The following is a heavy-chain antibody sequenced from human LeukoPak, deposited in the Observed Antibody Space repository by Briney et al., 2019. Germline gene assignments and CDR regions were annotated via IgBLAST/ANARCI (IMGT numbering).Heavy chain of an antibody. V-gene: IGHV4-61*01. J-gene: IGHJ5*02. D-gene: IGHD3-10*01. CDR1: RGSINTGNYY. CDR3: AKDKGPGMSNWFDP. Sequence: PSETLSLTCTVSRGSINTGNYYWSWIRQPPGKGLEWIGYIYYSGSTNYNPSLKSRVTMSVDTSKNQFSLRLSSVTAADTAVYYCAKDKGPGMSNWFDPWGQGTLVTVSS. CDR2: IYYSGST.